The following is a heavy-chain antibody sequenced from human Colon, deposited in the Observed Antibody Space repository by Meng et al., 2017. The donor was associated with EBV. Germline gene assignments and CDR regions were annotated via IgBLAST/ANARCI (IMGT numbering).Heavy chain of an antibody. Sequence: VRLQESRPGRVKPSQTLSLTRTVSGGSISSGGYYWSWIRQHPGKGLEWIGYIHSSGSTYYNPSLRSRLTISVDTSKNQFSLKLSSVTAADTAVYYCARASYGSGSPLGESWFDPWGQGTLVTVSS. CDR3: ARASYGSGSPLGESWFDP. J-gene: IGHJ5*02. CDR1: GGSISSGGYY. D-gene: IGHD3-10*01. CDR2: IHSSGST. V-gene: IGHV4-31*03.